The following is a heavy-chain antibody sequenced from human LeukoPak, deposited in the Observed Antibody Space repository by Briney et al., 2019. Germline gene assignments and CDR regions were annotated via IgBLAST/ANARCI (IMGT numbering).Heavy chain of an antibody. V-gene: IGHV3-7*01. Sequence: GGSLRLSCAASGFTFSSYWTSWVRQAPGKGLEWVANIKQDGSEKYYVDSVKGRFTISRDNAKNSLYLQMNSLRAEDTAVYYCARGVGYFDWFTTLYFDYWGQGTLVTVSS. CDR1: GFTFSSYW. J-gene: IGHJ4*02. CDR3: ARGVGYFDWFTTLYFDY. CDR2: IKQDGSEK. D-gene: IGHD3-9*01.